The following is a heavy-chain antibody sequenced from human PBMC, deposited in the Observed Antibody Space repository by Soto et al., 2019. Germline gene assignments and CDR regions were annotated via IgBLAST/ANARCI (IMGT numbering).Heavy chain of an antibody. CDR3: ARSPRSIAAAGTEFDY. CDR2: IDPSDSYT. V-gene: IGHV5-10-1*01. J-gene: IGHJ4*02. CDR1: GYSFTSYW. D-gene: IGHD6-13*01. Sequence: GESLKISCKGSGYSFTSYWISWVRQMPGKGLEWMGRIDPSDSYTNYSPSFQGHVTISADKSISTAYLQWSSLKASDTAMYYCARSPRSIAAAGTEFDYWSQGTLVTVSS.